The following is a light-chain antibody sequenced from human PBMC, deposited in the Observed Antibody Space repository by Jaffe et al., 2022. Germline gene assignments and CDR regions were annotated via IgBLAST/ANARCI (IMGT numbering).Light chain of an antibody. J-gene: IGLJ2*01. CDR3: SSYATSFTLVV. CDR2: DVT. CDR1: SSDIGAYDY. V-gene: IGLV2-14*01. Sequence: QSALTQPASVSGSPGQSITISCTGTSSDIGAYDYVSWYQQHPGKAPKLMIYDVTNRPSGVSNRFSGSKSGNTASLTISGLQAEDEADYYCSSYATSFTLVVFGGGTKLTVL.